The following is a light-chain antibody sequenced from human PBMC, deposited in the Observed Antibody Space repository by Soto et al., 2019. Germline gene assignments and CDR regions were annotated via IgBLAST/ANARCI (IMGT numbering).Light chain of an antibody. CDR3: RQYGSSPAYT. J-gene: IGKJ2*01. CDR1: QSVSSSSY. Sequence: EIVLTQSPGTLSLSPGERATLSCRASQSVSSSSYLAWYQQKPGQAPRLLIYGASSRATGIPDRFSGSGSETYFTLTISSLEADDFAVYYCRQYGSSPAYTFGQGTKLEIK. V-gene: IGKV3-20*01. CDR2: GAS.